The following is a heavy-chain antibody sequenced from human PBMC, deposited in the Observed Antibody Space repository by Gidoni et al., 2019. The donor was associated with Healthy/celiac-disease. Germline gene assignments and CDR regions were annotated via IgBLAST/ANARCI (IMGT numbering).Heavy chain of an antibody. CDR3: ARDQRGVIAAAGRTPYYYYYYMDV. CDR2: IIPIFGTA. CDR1: GGTFSSYA. Sequence: QVQLVQSGAEVKKPGSSVKVSCKASGGTFSSYAIRWVRQAPGQGLEWMGGIIPIFGTANYAQKFQGRVTITADESPSTAYMERSSMRSEDTAVYYCARDQRGVIAAAGRTPYYYYYYMDVWGKGTTVTVSS. D-gene: IGHD6-13*01. J-gene: IGHJ6*03. V-gene: IGHV1-69*01.